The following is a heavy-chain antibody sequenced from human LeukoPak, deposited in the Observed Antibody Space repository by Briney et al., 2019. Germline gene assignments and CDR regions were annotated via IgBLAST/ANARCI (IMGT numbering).Heavy chain of an antibody. CDR3: TRELPREVTLDY. CDR2: INTDGSST. CDR1: GFTFSNYW. V-gene: IGHV3-74*01. Sequence: PGGSLTLSCTTSGFTFSNYWMYWVRHAPGKGLVWVSRINTDGSSTSYADSVKGRFTVSRDNAKNTVYLQVNSLRAEDTAVYFCTRELPREVTLDYWGQGTLVTVSS. D-gene: IGHD2-21*02. J-gene: IGHJ4*01.